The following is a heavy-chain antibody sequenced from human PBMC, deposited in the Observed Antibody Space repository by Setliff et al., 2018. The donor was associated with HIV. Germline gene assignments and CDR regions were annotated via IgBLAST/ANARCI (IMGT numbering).Heavy chain of an antibody. CDR2: IDYSGRT. V-gene: IGHV4-59*05. Sequence: PSETLSLTCAVFGESVSGYYWSWIRQPPGKGLEWIGSIDYSGRTYYNPSLKSRVTISVDTSKNQFSLNLSSVTAADTAIYFCARQFRYPNRAVAGVDYWGQGTLVTVSS. CDR1: GESVSGYY. J-gene: IGHJ4*02. D-gene: IGHD6-19*01. CDR3: ARQFRYPNRAVAGVDY.